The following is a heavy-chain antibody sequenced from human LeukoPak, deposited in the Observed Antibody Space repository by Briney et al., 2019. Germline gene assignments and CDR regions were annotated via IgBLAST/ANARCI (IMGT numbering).Heavy chain of an antibody. CDR2: IYTSGST. CDR1: GGSISSYY. J-gene: IGHJ5*02. D-gene: IGHD2-2*02. V-gene: IGHV4-4*09. CDR3: ARVVGRGYCSSTSCYKGWFDP. Sequence: PSETLSLTCTVSGGSISSYYWSWIRQPPGKGLEWIGYIYTSGSTNYNPSLKSRVTISVDTSKNQFSLKLSSVTAADTAVYYCARVVGRGYCSSTSCYKGWFDPWGQGTLVTVSS.